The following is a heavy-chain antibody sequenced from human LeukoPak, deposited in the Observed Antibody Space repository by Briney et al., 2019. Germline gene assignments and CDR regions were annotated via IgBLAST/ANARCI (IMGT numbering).Heavy chain of an antibody. CDR1: GFTFSSYA. V-gene: IGHV3-23*01. CDR3: AKALEGPNWFDP. CDR2: ISGSGGST. Sequence: GASLRLSCAASGFTFSSYAMSWVRQAPGKGLEWVSAISGSGGSTYYADSVKGRFTISRDNSKNTLYLQMNSLRAEDTAVYYWAKALEGPNWFDPGGQGTLVTVSS. J-gene: IGHJ5*02.